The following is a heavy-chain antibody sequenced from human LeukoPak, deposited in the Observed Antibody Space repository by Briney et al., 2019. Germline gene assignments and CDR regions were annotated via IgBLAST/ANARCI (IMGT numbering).Heavy chain of an antibody. CDR3: ATLLGWSSGWYFGY. CDR2: IYYSGST. CDR1: GGSISSYY. D-gene: IGHD6-19*01. V-gene: IGHV4-59*01. Sequence: SETLSLTCTVSGGSISSYYWSWIRQPPGKGLKWIGYIYYSGSTNYNPSLKSRVTISVDTSKNQFSLKLSSVTAADTAVYYCATLLGWSSGWYFGYWGQGTLVTVSS. J-gene: IGHJ4*02.